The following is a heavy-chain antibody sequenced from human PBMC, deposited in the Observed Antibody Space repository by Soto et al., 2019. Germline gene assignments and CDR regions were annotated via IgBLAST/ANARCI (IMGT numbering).Heavy chain of an antibody. CDR3: ARDQPGYSYGYGLGY. V-gene: IGHV3-21*01. CDR1: GFTFSSYS. CDR2: ISSSSSYI. J-gene: IGHJ4*02. Sequence: EVQLVESGGGLVKPGGSLRLSCAASGFTFSSYSMNWVRQXXGKGLEWVSSISSSSSYIYYADSVKGRFTISRDNAKNSLYLQMNSLRAEDTAVYYCARDQPGYSYGYGLGYWGQGTLVTVSS. D-gene: IGHD5-18*01.